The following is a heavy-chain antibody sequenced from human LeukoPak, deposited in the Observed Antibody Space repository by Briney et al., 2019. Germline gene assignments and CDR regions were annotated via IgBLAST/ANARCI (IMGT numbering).Heavy chain of an antibody. CDR3: ARRRPSHYFDY. CDR1: GGSISSSSYY. Sequence: PSETLSLTWTVSGGSISSSSYYWGWIRQPPGKGLEWIGGIYYSGSTYYNPPLKSRVTISVDTSKNQFSLKLSSVTAADTAVYYCARRRPSHYFDYWGQGTLVTVSS. V-gene: IGHV4-39*01. J-gene: IGHJ4*02. CDR2: IYYSGST.